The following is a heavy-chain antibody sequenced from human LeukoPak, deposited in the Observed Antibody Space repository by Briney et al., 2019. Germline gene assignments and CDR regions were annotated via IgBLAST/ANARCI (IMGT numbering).Heavy chain of an antibody. CDR1: GGTFSSYA. CDR2: VNPTSGGT. D-gene: IGHD6-19*01. Sequence: GSSVKVSCKASGGTFSSYAISWVRQAPGQGLEWMGWVNPTSGGTNYAQKFQGRVTMTRDTSISTAYMELSRLRSDDTAVYYCATPGQWPVYFDYWGPGIQVTVSS. J-gene: IGHJ4*02. V-gene: IGHV1-2*02. CDR3: ATPGQWPVYFDY.